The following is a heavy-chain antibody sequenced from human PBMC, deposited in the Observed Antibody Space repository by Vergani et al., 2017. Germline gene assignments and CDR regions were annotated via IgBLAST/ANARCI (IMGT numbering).Heavy chain of an antibody. D-gene: IGHD3-22*01. Sequence: QVQLQQWGAGLLKPSETLSLTCAVYGGSFSGYYWSWIRQPPGKGLEWIGEINHSGSTNYNPSLKSRVTISVDTSKNQFSLKLSSVTAADTAVYYCARVGGLYYDSSGYYSYYYGMDVWGQGTTVTVSS. J-gene: IGHJ6*02. V-gene: IGHV4-34*01. CDR2: INHSGST. CDR1: GGSFSGYY. CDR3: ARVGGLYYDSSGYYSYYYGMDV.